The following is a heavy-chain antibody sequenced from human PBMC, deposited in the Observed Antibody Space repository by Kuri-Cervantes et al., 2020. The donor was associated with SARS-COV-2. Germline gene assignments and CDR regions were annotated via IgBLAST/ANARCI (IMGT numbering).Heavy chain of an antibody. V-gene: IGHV1-8*01. CDR3: ARTHQLITTNVAYDI. Sequence: ASVKVSCKASGYTFTSYDINWVRQATGQGLEWMGWMNPNSGNTGYAQKFQGRVTMTRNTSISTAYMELSSRSAEDTAVYYCARTHQLITTNVAYDIWGQGTKVTVSS. J-gene: IGHJ3*02. CDR2: MNPNSGNT. D-gene: IGHD3-22*01. CDR1: GYTFTSYD.